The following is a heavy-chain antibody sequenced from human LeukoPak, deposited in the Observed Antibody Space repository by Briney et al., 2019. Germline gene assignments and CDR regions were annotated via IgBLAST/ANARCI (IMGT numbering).Heavy chain of an antibody. V-gene: IGHV4-59*01. D-gene: IGHD6-19*01. Sequence: PSETLSLTCTVSGASISTFYWSWIRQLPGKGLEWIGYLFFGGSTNYNPSLKSRVTISSDTSKNQLSLKLTSVTAADTAVYYCARAGGGWSFDYLGQGTLVTVSS. CDR1: GASISTFY. J-gene: IGHJ4*02. CDR2: LFFGGST. CDR3: ARAGGGWSFDY.